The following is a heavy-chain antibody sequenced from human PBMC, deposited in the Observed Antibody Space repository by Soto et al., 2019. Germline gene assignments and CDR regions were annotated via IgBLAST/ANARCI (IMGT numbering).Heavy chain of an antibody. CDR3: ARQDYGDSDAFDI. CDR2: IHPGDSDT. Sequence: PGESLKISCEASGYSFTSYWIGWVRQMPGKGLEWMGIIHPGDSDTKYSPSFQGQVTISVDKSITTAYLQWSSLKASDTAMYYCARQDYGDSDAFDIWGQGTMVTVSS. J-gene: IGHJ3*02. D-gene: IGHD4-17*01. V-gene: IGHV5-51*01. CDR1: GYSFTSYW.